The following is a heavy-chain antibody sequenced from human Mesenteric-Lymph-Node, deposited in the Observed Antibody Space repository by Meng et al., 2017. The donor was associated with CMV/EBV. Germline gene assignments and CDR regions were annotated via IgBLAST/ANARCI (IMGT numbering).Heavy chain of an antibody. CDR1: GLSFSGYG. CDR3: ARVGYCIGPTCYAWVLFH. J-gene: IGHJ4*03. V-gene: IGHV3-33*01. CDR2: VWFDGSIT. D-gene: IGHD2-2*01. Sequence: GGSLRLSCAAAGLSSGLSFSGYGMHWVRQAPNKGLEWVAFVWFDGSITYYADSVKGRFTISRDNAKKSLYLQMNSLRAEDTAVYYCARVGYCIGPTCYAWVLFHWGQGTLVTVSS.